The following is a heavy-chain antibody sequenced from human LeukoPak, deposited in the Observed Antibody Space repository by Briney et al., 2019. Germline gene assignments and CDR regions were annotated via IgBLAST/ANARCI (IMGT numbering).Heavy chain of an antibody. Sequence: PGGSLRLSCAASGFTFGDYAMHWVRQAPGKGLEWVSGISWNSDSIGYADSVKGRFTISRDNSKNTLYLQMNSLRAEDTAVYYSVFDWLLKWDVWGQGTTVTVSS. V-gene: IGHV3-9*01. CDR3: VFDWLLKWDV. J-gene: IGHJ6*02. CDR1: GFTFGDYA. D-gene: IGHD3-9*01. CDR2: ISWNSDSI.